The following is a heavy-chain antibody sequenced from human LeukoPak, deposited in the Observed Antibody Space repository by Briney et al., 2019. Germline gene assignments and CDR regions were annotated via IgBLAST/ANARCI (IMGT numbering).Heavy chain of an antibody. CDR3: ARIKMATTIWNAFDI. CDR2: ISGGGGST. CDR1: GFTFSIYA. D-gene: IGHD5-24*01. V-gene: IGHV3-23*01. Sequence: PGGSLRLSCEASGFTFSIYAMNWVRQAPGKRPEWVSTISGGGGSTYYADSVKGRFTISRDNSKNTLYLQMNSLRAEDTAVYYCARIKMATTIWNAFDIWGQGTMVTVSS. J-gene: IGHJ3*02.